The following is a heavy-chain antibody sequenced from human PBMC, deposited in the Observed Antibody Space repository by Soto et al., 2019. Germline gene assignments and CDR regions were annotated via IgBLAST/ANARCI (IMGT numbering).Heavy chain of an antibody. CDR2: INPSGGST. V-gene: IGHV1-46*03. CDR1: GYTFTSYY. J-gene: IGHJ4*02. CDR3: AMRGVGAAGSRYYFAS. Sequence: ASVKVSCKASGYTFTSYYMHWVRQAPGQGLEWMGIINPSGGSTSYAQKFQGRVTMTRDTSTSTVYMELSSLRSEDTAVYYCAMRGVGAAGSRYYFASWGQGPLVTVPS. D-gene: IGHD6-13*01.